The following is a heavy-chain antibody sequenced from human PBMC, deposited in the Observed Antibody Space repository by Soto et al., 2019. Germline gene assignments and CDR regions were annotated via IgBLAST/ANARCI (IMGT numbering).Heavy chain of an antibody. CDR2: ITSSSSYT. Sequence: QVQLVESGGGLVKPGGSLRLSCAASGFSFSDYYMSWIRQAPGKGLEWVSYITSSSSYTNYADSVKGRFTSSRDNAKNSLYLQMNSLRAEDTAVYYCAKLRPSYWYFDLWGRGTLVIASS. J-gene: IGHJ2*01. CDR3: AKLRPSYWYFDL. D-gene: IGHD1-7*01. V-gene: IGHV3-11*05. CDR1: GFSFSDYY.